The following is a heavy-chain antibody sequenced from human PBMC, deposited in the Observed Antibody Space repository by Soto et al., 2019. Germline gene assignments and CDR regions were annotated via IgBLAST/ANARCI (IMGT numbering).Heavy chain of an antibody. V-gene: IGHV1-2*04. CDR1: GYTFTGYY. CDR2: INPNSGGT. Sequence: QVQLVQSGAEVKKPGASVKVSCKASGYTFTGYYMHWVRQAPGQGLEWMGCINPNSGGTNYAQMFKGWVTMTRDTSISTAYMELSRLRSDDTAVYYCAREMGDVWSGYYNHNWYFDLWGRGTLVTVSS. J-gene: IGHJ2*01. D-gene: IGHD3-3*01. CDR3: AREMGDVWSGYYNHNWYFDL.